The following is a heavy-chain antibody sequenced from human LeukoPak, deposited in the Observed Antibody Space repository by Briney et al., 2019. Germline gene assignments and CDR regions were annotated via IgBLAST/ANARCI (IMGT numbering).Heavy chain of an antibody. CDR2: IRSDGSDT. J-gene: IGHJ4*02. V-gene: IGHV3-30*02. CDR1: GFIFSSYG. CDR3: AKHDSSSDF. Sequence: GGSLRLSCAASGFIFSSYGMHWVRQPPGKGLEWVAFIRSDGSDTYSAASVKGRFTVSRDNSKNTLWLQMNSLRAEDTAVYYCAKHDSSSDFWGQGTLVTVSS. D-gene: IGHD3-22*01.